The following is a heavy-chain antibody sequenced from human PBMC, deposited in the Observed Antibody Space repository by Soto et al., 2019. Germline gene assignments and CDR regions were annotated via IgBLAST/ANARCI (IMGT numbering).Heavy chain of an antibody. CDR3: ARGMVMVRGVISYYFDY. CDR2: INHSGST. J-gene: IGHJ4*02. V-gene: IGHV4-34*01. D-gene: IGHD3-10*01. CDR1: GGSFIGYY. Sequence: TSETLSLTCAVYGGSFIGYYCISIRHPPGKWLEWIGEINHSGSTNYNPSLKSRVTISVDTSKNQFSLKLSSVTAADTAVYYCARGMVMVRGVISYYFDYWGQGTLVTVSS.